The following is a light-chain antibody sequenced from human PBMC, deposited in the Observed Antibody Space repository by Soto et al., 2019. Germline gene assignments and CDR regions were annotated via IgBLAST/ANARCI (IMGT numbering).Light chain of an antibody. J-gene: IGKJ5*01. V-gene: IGKV1-27*01. CDR2: AAS. CDR1: PGISNY. Sequence: DIQMTQSPSSLSASVGDRLTITCRASPGISNYLAWYQQKPGKVPKLLIYAASTLLSGVPSRFSGSGSGTDFTRTISSLQPDDCATYYCQQYISYSVTFGQGTRLENK. CDR3: QQYISYSVT.